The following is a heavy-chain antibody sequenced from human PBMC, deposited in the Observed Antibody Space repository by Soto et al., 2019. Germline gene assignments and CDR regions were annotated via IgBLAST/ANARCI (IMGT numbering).Heavy chain of an antibody. CDR3: AKDLWPSPDTVTAIYYYYMDV. J-gene: IGHJ6*03. V-gene: IGHV3-23*01. Sequence: GGSLRLSCAASGFTFSSYAMSWVRQAPGKGLEWVSAISGSDGSTYYADSVKGRFTISRDNSKNTLYLQMNSLRAEETAVYYCAKDLWPSPDTVTAIYYYYMDVWGKGTTVTVSS. CDR1: GFTFSSYA. D-gene: IGHD2-21*02. CDR2: ISGSDGST.